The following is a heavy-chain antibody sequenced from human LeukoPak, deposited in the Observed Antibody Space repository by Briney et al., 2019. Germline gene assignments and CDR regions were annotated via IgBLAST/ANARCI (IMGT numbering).Heavy chain of an antibody. CDR2: IYYTGST. CDR3: ARRGGSGRAFDY. J-gene: IGHJ4*02. V-gene: IGHV4-39*01. Sequence: PSETLSLTCSVSGASISGGTYYWGWIRKPPGKGLEWIGSIYYTGSTYVNRSLKSRVTISVDTYKNQFSLKLSSVTAADTAVYYCARRGGSGRAFDYWGQGTLVTVSS. D-gene: IGHD1-26*01. CDR1: GASISGGTYY.